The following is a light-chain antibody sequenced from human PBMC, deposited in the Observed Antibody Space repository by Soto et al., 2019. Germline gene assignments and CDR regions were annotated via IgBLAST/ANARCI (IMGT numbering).Light chain of an antibody. Sequence: DIQMTQSPSTLSASVGDRVTITCRASQSISSWLAWYQQKPGKAPKLLIYDASSLESGVPSRFSGSGSETEFTLTISSLQPDDFATYYRQQYNSYWTFGQGTKVEI. V-gene: IGKV1-5*01. J-gene: IGKJ1*01. CDR1: QSISSW. CDR2: DAS. CDR3: QQYNSYWT.